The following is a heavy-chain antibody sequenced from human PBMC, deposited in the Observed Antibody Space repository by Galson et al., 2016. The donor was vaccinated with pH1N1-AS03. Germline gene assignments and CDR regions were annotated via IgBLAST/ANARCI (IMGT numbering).Heavy chain of an antibody. J-gene: IGHJ3*02. CDR3: ATSLNSGRNSYRPTDAFDI. V-gene: IGHV4-61*02. D-gene: IGHD1-26*01. Sequence: TLSLTCTVSGGSIRGTSYYWSWIRQPAGKGLEWIGRISLSGSTNYNPSLKSRVSMSVDTSQNQPSLELNSVTAADTAVYYCATSLNSGRNSYRPTDAFDIWGQGTMVIVSS. CDR1: GGSIRGTSYY. CDR2: ISLSGST.